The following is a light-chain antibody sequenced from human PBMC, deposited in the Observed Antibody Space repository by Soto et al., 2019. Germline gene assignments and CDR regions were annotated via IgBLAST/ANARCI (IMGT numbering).Light chain of an antibody. CDR3: SSYTTYSTVV. CDR2: EVS. CDR1: TSDVGGYHY. V-gene: IGLV2-14*01. Sequence: QSVLTQPASVSGSPGQSITISCTGTTSDVGGYHYVSWYQQHPGKAPKLMIYEVSNRPSGVSNRFSASKSGNTASLTISGLQAEDEAEYYCSSYTTYSTVVFGGGTKLTVL. J-gene: IGLJ2*01.